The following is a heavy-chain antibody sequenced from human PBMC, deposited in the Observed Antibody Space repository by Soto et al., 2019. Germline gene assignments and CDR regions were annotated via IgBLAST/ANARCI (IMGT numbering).Heavy chain of an antibody. J-gene: IGHJ5*02. D-gene: IGHD6-13*01. CDR2: ISAYNGNT. CDR3: ARDHSSSSYTIPNWFDP. CDR1: GYTFTSYG. V-gene: IGHV1-18*01. Sequence: QVQLVQSGAEVKKPGASVKVSCKASGYTFTSYGISWVRQAPGQGLEWMGWISAYNGNTNYAQKLQGRVTMTTDTSTSSAYMELRSLRSDDTAVYYCARDHSSSSYTIPNWFDPWGQGTLVTVSS.